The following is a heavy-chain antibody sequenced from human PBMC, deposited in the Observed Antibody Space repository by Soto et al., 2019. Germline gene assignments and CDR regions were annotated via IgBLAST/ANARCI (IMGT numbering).Heavy chain of an antibody. V-gene: IGHV1-46*01. J-gene: IGHJ4*02. D-gene: IGHD3-10*01. CDR3: ARAPQYGSAGYYYNF. Sequence: QVQLVQSGAEVKKPGASVKVSCKASGYNFTDYYMHWVRQVPGHGLEWMGIINPSGGGTTYAQRFRGRLTVTRDTSTSTVYMELSRLRSDDTAIYFCARAPQYGSAGYYYNFWGQGTLVTVSS. CDR2: INPSGGGT. CDR1: GYNFTDYY.